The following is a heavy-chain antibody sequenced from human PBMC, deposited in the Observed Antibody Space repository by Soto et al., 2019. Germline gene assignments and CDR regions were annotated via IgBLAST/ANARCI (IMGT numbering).Heavy chain of an antibody. Sequence: GGSLRLSCAASGFTFSRYSMNWVRQAPGKGLEWVSSISGSSSYIYYGDSVRGRFTISRDNAKNSLYLQMNSLRAEDTAVYYCARDRIRFCSGGSCYSPTYYYYAMDVWGQGTTVTVSS. CDR2: ISGSSSYI. J-gene: IGHJ6*02. D-gene: IGHD2-15*01. CDR1: GFTFSRYS. CDR3: ARDRIRFCSGGSCYSPTYYYYAMDV. V-gene: IGHV3-21*01.